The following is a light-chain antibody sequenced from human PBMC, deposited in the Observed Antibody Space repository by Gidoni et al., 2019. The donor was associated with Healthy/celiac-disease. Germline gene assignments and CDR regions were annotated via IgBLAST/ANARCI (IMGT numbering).Light chain of an antibody. J-gene: IGKJ4*01. V-gene: IGKV1-12*01. CDR3: QQANSFPLT. CDR2: AAT. Sequence: DIQMSQSPSSVSASVGDRVTITCRASQSISSWLACYQQKPGKAPKLLIYAATSVQRGVPSRFSGSGSGTGFTPTIRSLQPEDFAAYYCQQANSFPLTFGGGTKVEIK. CDR1: QSISSW.